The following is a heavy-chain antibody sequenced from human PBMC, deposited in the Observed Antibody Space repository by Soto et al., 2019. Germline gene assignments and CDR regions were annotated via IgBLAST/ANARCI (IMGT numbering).Heavy chain of an antibody. CDR3: TVVISVLYGFDI. D-gene: IGHD3-22*01. CDR2: INPSGGST. Sequence: ASVKVSCKASGYTFTSYYMHWVRQAPGQGLEWMGIINPSGGSTSYAQKFQGRVTMTRDTSTSTVYMELSSPRSGDTAVYYCTVVISVLYGFDIWGLGTMVTVSS. CDR1: GYTFTSYY. J-gene: IGHJ3*02. V-gene: IGHV1-46*01.